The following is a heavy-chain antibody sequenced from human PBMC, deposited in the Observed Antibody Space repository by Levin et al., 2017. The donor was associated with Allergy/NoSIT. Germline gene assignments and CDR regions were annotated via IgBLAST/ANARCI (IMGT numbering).Heavy chain of an antibody. J-gene: IGHJ4*02. Sequence: GGSLRLSCAASGFTFSSYGMHWVRQAPGKGLEWVAVISYDGSNKYYADSVKGRFTISRDNSKNTLYLQMNSLRAEDTAVYYCAKDRRYYGDSRTFDYWGQGTLVTVSS. D-gene: IGHD4-17*01. CDR2: ISYDGSNK. V-gene: IGHV3-30*18. CDR3: AKDRRYYGDSRTFDY. CDR1: GFTFSSYG.